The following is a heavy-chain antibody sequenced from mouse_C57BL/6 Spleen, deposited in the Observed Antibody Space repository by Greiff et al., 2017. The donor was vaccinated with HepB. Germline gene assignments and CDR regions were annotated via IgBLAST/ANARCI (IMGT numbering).Heavy chain of an antibody. Sequence: QVQLQQPGAELVKPGASVKLSCKASSYTFTSYWMQWVKQRPGQGLEWIGEIDPSDSYTNYNQKFKGKATLTVDTSSSTAYMQLSSLTSEDSAVYYCASQTGTNYWGQGTTLTVSS. CDR1: SYTFTSYW. CDR2: IDPSDSYT. D-gene: IGHD4-1*01. V-gene: IGHV1-50*01. CDR3: ASQTGTNY. J-gene: IGHJ2*01.